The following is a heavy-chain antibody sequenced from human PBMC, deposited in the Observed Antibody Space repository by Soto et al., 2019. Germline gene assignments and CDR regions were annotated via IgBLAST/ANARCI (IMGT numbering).Heavy chain of an antibody. J-gene: IGHJ3*02. CDR2: IYYSGST. V-gene: IGHV4-59*01. Sequence: PSETLSLTCTVSGGSISSYYWSWIRQPPGKGLEWIGYIYYSGSTNYNPSLKSRVTISVDTSKNQFSLKLSSVTAADTAVYYFARTPSGGGVRYAFDIWGQGTMVTVSS. D-gene: IGHD2-8*02. CDR1: GGSISSYY. CDR3: ARTPSGGGVRYAFDI.